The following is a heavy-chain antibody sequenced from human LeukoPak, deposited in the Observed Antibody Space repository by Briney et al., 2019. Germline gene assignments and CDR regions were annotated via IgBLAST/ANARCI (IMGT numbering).Heavy chain of an antibody. D-gene: IGHD3-10*01. V-gene: IGHV3-48*01. Sequence: GGSLRLSCAASGFTFSSYSMNWVRQAPGKGLEWVSYISSSSSTIYYADSVKGRFTISRDNAKNSLYLQMNSLRAEDTAVYYCARDQVVRGVMGFDYWGQGTLVTVSS. CDR2: ISSSSSTI. CDR3: ARDQVVRGVMGFDY. CDR1: GFTFSSYS. J-gene: IGHJ4*02.